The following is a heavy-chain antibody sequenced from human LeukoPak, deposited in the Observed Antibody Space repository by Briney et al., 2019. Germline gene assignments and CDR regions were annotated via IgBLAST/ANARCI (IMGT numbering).Heavy chain of an antibody. J-gene: IGHJ5*02. CDR1: GFTFSTYY. CDR2: ISTSSSYI. D-gene: IGHD2-2*01. V-gene: IGHV3-21*01. CDR3: ARGSEVVAAANNWFDP. Sequence: GGSLRLSCAASGFTFSTYYMGWVRQAPGKGLEWVSSISTSSSYIYYADSVKGRFTISRDNAKNSQYLQMNSLRAEDTAVYYCARGSEVVAAANNWFDPWGQGTLVTVSS.